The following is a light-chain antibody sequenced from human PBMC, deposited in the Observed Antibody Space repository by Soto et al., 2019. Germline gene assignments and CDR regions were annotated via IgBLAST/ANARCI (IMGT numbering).Light chain of an antibody. J-gene: IGLJ1*01. CDR1: GNDVGTYNL. V-gene: IGLV2-23*01. CDR3: CSYAGSSTYV. Sequence: QSVLTQPAPVTGSPGQSITISCTGTGNDVGTYNLVSWYQRHPGKAPKLLIHETKKRPSGIPNRFSGSKSGNTASLTISGLQAEDEAEYSCCSYAGSSTYVFGTGTKVTVL. CDR2: ETK.